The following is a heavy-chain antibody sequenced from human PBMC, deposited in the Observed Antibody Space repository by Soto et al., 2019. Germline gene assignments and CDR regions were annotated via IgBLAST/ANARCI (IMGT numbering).Heavy chain of an antibody. J-gene: IGHJ4*02. CDR1: GYTFTDYA. CDR2: IAPGNGNT. V-gene: IGHV1-3*01. Sequence: ASVKVSCKASGYTFTDYAIHWVRQAPGQRLEWMGWIAPGNGNTKYSQNFQGRVTITRDTSATTADMELSSLRSEDTAVYYCAKGSRMWTPDYWGQGTLVTVSS. CDR3: AKGSRMWTPDY. D-gene: IGHD2-21*01.